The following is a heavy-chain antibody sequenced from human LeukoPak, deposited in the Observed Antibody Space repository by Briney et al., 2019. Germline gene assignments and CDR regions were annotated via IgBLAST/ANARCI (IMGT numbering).Heavy chain of an antibody. V-gene: IGHV4-4*07. J-gene: IGHJ3*02. Sequence: SETLSLTCTVSGGSISSYYGSWIQQPAGKGLEWIGRIYASGSTNYNPSLESRVTMSVDTSKNQFSLKLTSVTAADTAVYYCARDGKRYFDWFDAFDIWGQGTMVTVSS. D-gene: IGHD3-9*01. CDR1: GGSISSYY. CDR3: ARDGKRYFDWFDAFDI. CDR2: IYASGST.